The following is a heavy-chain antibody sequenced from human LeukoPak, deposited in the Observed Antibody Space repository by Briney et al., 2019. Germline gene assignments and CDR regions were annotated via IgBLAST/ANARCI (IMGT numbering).Heavy chain of an antibody. CDR1: GFTFSSHG. CDR2: IWYDGSNK. CDR3: ARDYGVYYDFWSGYPDYYYYMDV. Sequence: GGSLRLSCAASGFTFSSHGMHWVRQAPGKGLEWVAVIWYDGSNKYYVDSVKGRFTISRDNAKNSLYLQMNSLRAEDTAVYYCARDYGVYYDFWSGYPDYYYYMDVWGKGTTVTVSS. V-gene: IGHV3-33*01. J-gene: IGHJ6*03. D-gene: IGHD3-3*01.